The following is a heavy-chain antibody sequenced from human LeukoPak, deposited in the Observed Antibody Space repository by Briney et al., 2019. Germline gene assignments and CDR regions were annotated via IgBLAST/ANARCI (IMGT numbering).Heavy chain of an antibody. V-gene: IGHV3-66*01. Sequence: GGSLRLSCAASGFTVGNNYMNWVRQAPGKGLEWVSLIFSHCGTSYADSVKGRFTIFREKSKNTLFLPMNGLRAEDTAVYYCATDQTYYDILTGYYKNYYYYYMDVWGKGTTVTVSS. J-gene: IGHJ6*03. CDR3: ATDQTYYDILTGYYKNYYYYYMDV. D-gene: IGHD3-9*01. CDR2: IFSHCGT. CDR1: GFTVGNNY.